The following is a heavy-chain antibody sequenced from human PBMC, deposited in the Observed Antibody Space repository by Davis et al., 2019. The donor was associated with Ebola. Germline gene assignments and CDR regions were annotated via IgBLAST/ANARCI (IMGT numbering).Heavy chain of an antibody. CDR1: GFTFSSYS. CDR2: ISSSSSYI. D-gene: IGHD6-13*01. V-gene: IGHV3-21*01. J-gene: IGHJ5*02. CDR3: AREASIAAFDP. Sequence: GESLKISCAASGFTFSSYSMNWVRQAPGKGLEWVSSISSSSSYIYYADSVKGRFTISRDNAKNSLYLQMNSLRAEDTAVYYCAREASIAAFDPWGQGTLVTVSS.